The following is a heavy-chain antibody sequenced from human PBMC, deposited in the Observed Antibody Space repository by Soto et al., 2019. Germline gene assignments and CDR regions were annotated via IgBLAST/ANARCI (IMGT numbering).Heavy chain of an antibody. J-gene: IGHJ6*02. CDR2: IYYSGST. V-gene: IGHV4-31*03. CDR3: AREPKNKYYYDSSGSLVYYYGMDV. CDR1: GGSISSGGYY. D-gene: IGHD3-22*01. Sequence: LSLTCTVSGGSISSGGYYWSWIRQHPGKGLEWIGYIYYSGSTYYNPSLKSRVTISVDTSKNQFSLKLSSVTAADTAVYYCAREPKNKYYYDSSGSLVYYYGMDVWGQGTTVTVSS.